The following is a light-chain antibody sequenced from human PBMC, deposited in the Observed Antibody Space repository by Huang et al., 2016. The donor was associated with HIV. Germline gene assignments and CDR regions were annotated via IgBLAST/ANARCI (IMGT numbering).Light chain of an antibody. V-gene: IGKV6-21*01. CDR3: HQSSSLPHT. CDR1: QSVGGS. Sequence: EIVLTQSPDFQSVTPKEKVTITCRASQSVGGSLHWYHQKPNQSPKLRIKYASQSFSGVPSRFSGSGSGTDFTLTIHSLEAEDAATYYCHQSSSLPHTFGQGTKLEIK. CDR2: YAS. J-gene: IGKJ2*01.